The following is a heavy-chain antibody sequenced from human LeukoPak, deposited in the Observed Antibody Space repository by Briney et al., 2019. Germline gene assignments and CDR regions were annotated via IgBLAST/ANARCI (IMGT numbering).Heavy chain of an antibody. Sequence: GGSLRLSCAASGFTFSSYAMSWVRQAPGKGLEWVSGISRSGGSTYYADSVKGRFTISRDNSKNTLYLQMNSLRAEDTAVYYCARGPPYYYDSSGYYYYFDYWGQGTLVTVSS. CDR2: ISRSGGST. CDR1: GFTFSSYA. V-gene: IGHV3-23*01. CDR3: ARGPPYYYDSSGYYYYFDY. J-gene: IGHJ4*02. D-gene: IGHD3-22*01.